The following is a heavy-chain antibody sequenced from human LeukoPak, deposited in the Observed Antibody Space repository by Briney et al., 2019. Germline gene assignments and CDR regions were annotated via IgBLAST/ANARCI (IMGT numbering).Heavy chain of an antibody. CDR3: ARAEPERDSSSWPYYFDY. CDR1: GGSFSGYY. D-gene: IGHD6-13*01. Sequence: SETLSLTCAVYGGSFSGYYWSWIRQPPGKGLEWIGEINHSGSTNYNPSLKSRVSISVDTSKNQYSLKLSSVTAADTAVYYCARAEPERDSSSWPYYFDYWGQGTLVTVSS. J-gene: IGHJ4*02. CDR2: INHSGST. V-gene: IGHV4-34*01.